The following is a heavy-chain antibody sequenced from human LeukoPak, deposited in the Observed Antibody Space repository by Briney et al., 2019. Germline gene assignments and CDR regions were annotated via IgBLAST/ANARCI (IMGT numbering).Heavy chain of an antibody. J-gene: IGHJ4*02. CDR3: AKDESAATFIFDY. CDR2: ISTSGDSS. V-gene: IGHV3-23*01. D-gene: IGHD6-25*01. Sequence: GGSLRLSCAASGFTFSSYAMSWVRQAPGKGLEWVSGISTSGDSSYYADSVQGRFTISRGNSKNTLYLQMNSLRAEDTAMYYCAKDESAATFIFDYWGQGTLVTVA. CDR1: GFTFSSYA.